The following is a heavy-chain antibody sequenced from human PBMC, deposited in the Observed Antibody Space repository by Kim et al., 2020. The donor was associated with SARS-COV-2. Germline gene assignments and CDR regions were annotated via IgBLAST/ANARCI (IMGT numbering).Heavy chain of an antibody. CDR3: ARGRGGTPTEVH. D-gene: IGHD3-10*01. CDR2: INPGNGNT. J-gene: IGHJ4*02. Sequence: ASVKVSCKASGYTFTSYATHWVRQAPGQGLEWMGWINPGNGNTKYSQRLQGRVTITRDTSASTAYMELSSLRAEDTAVYYCARGRGGTPTEVHWGQGTLVTVSS. V-gene: IGHV1-3*01. CDR1: GYTFTSYA.